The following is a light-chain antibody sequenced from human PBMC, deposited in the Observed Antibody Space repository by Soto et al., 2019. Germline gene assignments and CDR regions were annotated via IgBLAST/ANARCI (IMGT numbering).Light chain of an antibody. CDR2: GGS. Sequence: EIVLTQSPATLSVSLGDSATLSCRASQSVSLSLAWYQMRPGQAPRLLIYGGSSRATGIQVRFSGSGSETDFTLTITRLEPEDFAVYYCQQYSSSRTCGQGTKVDIK. V-gene: IGKV3-20*01. CDR3: QQYSSSRT. CDR1: QSVSLS. J-gene: IGKJ1*01.